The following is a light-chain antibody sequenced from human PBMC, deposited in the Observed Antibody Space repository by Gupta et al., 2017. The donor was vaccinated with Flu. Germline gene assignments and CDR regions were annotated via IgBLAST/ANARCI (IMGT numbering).Light chain of an antibody. Sequence: PSSVSAFVGDRVSITCRASQDSSRWLAWYQQKPGEATKLLIYAASTLLNGVPSRFGGSGSGTEFTLTISSLRHEDFATYYCQQANSFPLTFGGGTKVEIK. CDR2: AAS. CDR1: QDSSRW. J-gene: IGKJ4*01. CDR3: QQANSFPLT. V-gene: IGKV1D-12*01.